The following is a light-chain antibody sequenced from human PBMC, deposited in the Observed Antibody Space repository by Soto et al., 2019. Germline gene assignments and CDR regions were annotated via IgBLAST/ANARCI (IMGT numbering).Light chain of an antibody. CDR2: AVS. Sequence: QSALTPPASVSGSPGQSITISCSGTSSDSGSYTHVVSYQQFTGKSPKLIIYAVSDRTPGVSDRCSGSKSGITACLTISVFQTEDEFHYDCISYTDTQSYMVGTGTKVTVL. CDR1: SSDSGSYTH. V-gene: IGLV2-14*03. CDR3: ISYTDTQSYM. J-gene: IGLJ1*01.